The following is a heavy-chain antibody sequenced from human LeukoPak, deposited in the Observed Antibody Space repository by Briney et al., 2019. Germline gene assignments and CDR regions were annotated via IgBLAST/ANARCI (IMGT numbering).Heavy chain of an antibody. CDR3: VRFTVELGKNY. Sequence: VASVKVSCKPSGYTFTAYYMHWVRQAPGQGLEWLGWIYPNSGATQYAQKFQGRITMTGDTSINTAYMELSSLRSDDTAIYYCVRFTVELGKNYWGQGTLVTVSS. J-gene: IGHJ4*02. V-gene: IGHV1-2*02. CDR1: GYTFTAYY. D-gene: IGHD7-27*01. CDR2: IYPNSGAT.